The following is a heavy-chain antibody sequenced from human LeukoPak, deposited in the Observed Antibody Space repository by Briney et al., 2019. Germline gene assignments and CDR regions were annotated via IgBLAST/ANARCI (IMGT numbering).Heavy chain of an antibody. CDR3: LRYNWNWAYDY. D-gene: IGHD1-7*01. Sequence: GGSLRLSCAASGFSFSTYGMHWVRQAPGKGLEWVANIKQDESEKYYVDSVKGRFTISRDNTKNSLYLQMNSLRADDTAVYYCLRYNWNWAYDYWGQGTLVTVSS. CDR2: IKQDESEK. CDR1: GFSFSTYG. J-gene: IGHJ4*02. V-gene: IGHV3-7*03.